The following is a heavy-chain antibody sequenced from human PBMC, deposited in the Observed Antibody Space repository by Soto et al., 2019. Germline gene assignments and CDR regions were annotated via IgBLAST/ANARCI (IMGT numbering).Heavy chain of an antibody. CDR2: ISRDGGTK. Sequence: VQLVESGGGVVQPGRSLRLSCAASGFTVSSYGMHWVRQAPGKGLEWVAVISRDGGTKYYADSVKGRFTISRDNSRNTMCLEMNSLRGDDMAVYYCTGEVASGYWGQGTLVTVSS. CDR3: TGEVASGY. CDR1: GFTVSSYG. V-gene: IGHV3-30*03. D-gene: IGHD2-8*02. J-gene: IGHJ4*02.